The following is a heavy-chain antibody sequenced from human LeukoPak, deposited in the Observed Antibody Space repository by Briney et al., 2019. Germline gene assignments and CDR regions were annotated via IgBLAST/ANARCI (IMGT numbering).Heavy chain of an antibody. CDR3: AKDTLGYCTGGVCSHFDC. J-gene: IGHJ4*02. CDR1: GFTFSSYA. Sequence: GGSLRLSCAASGFTFSSYAMSWVRQAPGKGLEWVSAIRSTGGSTNYADSVKGRFTISRDNSKNTLFLQMNSLRAEDTAVYYCAKDTLGYCTGGVCSHFDCWGQGTLVTVSS. D-gene: IGHD2-8*02. V-gene: IGHV3-23*01. CDR2: IRSTGGST.